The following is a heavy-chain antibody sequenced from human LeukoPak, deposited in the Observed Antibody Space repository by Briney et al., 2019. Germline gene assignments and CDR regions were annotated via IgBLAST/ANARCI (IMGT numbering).Heavy chain of an antibody. J-gene: IGHJ3*02. Sequence: ASVTVSFNASGYTFTSYDINWVREPTAQGLEWMGWMNPNSGNTGYAQKFQGRVTITRNTSISTAYMEVSSVRSEDTAVYYCARTAALDVFDIWGQGKMVTVSS. D-gene: IGHD6-13*01. V-gene: IGHV1-8*03. CDR1: GYTFTSYD. CDR2: MNPNSGNT. CDR3: ARTAALDVFDI.